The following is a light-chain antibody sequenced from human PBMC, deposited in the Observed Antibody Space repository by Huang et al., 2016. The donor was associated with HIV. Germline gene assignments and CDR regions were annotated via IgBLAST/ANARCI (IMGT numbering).Light chain of an antibody. V-gene: IGKV3-20*01. CDR3: QQYSDSPFT. CDR2: GAS. Sequence: VLTQTPGTLSLSPGERATLSCRASQSITNTYLAWYQHKPGQAPRLLIYGASSRATCIPDRFSGSGSGTDFTLTITRLEPEDCGVYYCQQYSDSPFTFGGGTKVEIK. CDR1: QSITNTY. J-gene: IGKJ4*01.